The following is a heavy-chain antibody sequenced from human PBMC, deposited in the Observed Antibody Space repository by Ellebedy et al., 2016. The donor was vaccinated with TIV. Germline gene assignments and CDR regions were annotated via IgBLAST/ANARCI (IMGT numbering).Heavy chain of an antibody. Sequence: MPSETLSLTCIVSGDSISSTNYFWGWIRQPPGKGLEWIGSLNYGGETYFDPSLKSRVTMSLDTSKNQFSLKVNSATAADTAIYYCASHRGFYSGWSFDYWGQGTLITVSS. J-gene: IGHJ4*02. V-gene: IGHV4-39*07. D-gene: IGHD5-12*01. CDR2: LNYGGET. CDR3: ASHRGFYSGWSFDY. CDR1: GDSISSTNYF.